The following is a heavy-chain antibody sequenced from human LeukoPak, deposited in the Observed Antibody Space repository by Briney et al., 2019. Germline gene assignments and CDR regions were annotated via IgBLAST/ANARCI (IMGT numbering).Heavy chain of an antibody. D-gene: IGHD5-12*01. V-gene: IGHV4-39*01. CDR3: ARQNSGYDYYFDD. CDR1: GGSISSSSYY. J-gene: IGHJ4*02. CDR2: TYYSGSN. Sequence: SETLSLTCTVSGGSISSSSYYWGWIRQPPGKGLEWIGSTYYSGSNYYNPSLKSRITISVDTSKNQFSLKLSSVAAADTAVYYCARQNSGYDYYFDDWGQGTPVTVSS.